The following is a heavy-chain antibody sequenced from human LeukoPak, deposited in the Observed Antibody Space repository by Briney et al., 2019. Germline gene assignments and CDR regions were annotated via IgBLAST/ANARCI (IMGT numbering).Heavy chain of an antibody. CDR3: ARDYNGYYYDSSGYSRPTDAFDI. CDR1: GGSFSGYY. CDR2: IYTSGST. J-gene: IGHJ3*02. Sequence: PSETLSLTCAVYGGSFSGYYWSWIRQPAGKGLEWIGRIYTSGSTNYNPSLKSRVTMSVDTSKNQFSLKLSSVTAADTAVYYCARDYNGYYYDSSGYSRPTDAFDIWGQGTMVTVSS. D-gene: IGHD3-22*01. V-gene: IGHV4-4*07.